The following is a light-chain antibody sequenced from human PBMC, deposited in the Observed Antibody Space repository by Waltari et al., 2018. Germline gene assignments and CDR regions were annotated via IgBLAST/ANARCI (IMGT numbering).Light chain of an antibody. CDR2: RAS. J-gene: IGKJ5*01. V-gene: IGKV1-5*03. CDR3: QQYNSYSIT. Sequence: DIQMTQSPSTLSASVGDRVTITYRASQTISSWLAWYQQQPGKAPRLLIYRASTLESGVPSRFSGSGSGTEFTLTISSLQPDDFATYYCQQYNSYSITFGQGTRLEIK. CDR1: QTISSW.